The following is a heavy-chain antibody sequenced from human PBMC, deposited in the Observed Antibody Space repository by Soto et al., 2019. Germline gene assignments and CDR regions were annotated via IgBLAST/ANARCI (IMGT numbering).Heavy chain of an antibody. CDR1: GFTFSSYG. D-gene: IGHD2-15*01. J-gene: IGHJ5*02. V-gene: IGHV3-30*18. CDR3: AKDPLRYCSGGSCFNPWFDP. CDR2: ISYDGSNK. Sequence: QVQLVESGGGVVQPGRSLRLSCAASGFTFSSYGMHWVRQAPGKGLEWVAVISYDGSNKYYADSVKGRFTISRDNSKNTLYLQMNSLRAEDTAVYYCAKDPLRYCSGGSCFNPWFDPWGQGTLVTVSS.